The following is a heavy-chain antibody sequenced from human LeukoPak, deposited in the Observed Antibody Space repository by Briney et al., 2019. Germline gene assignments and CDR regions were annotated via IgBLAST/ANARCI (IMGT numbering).Heavy chain of an antibody. CDR3: ARPHRPHDTPTRYSGYDYVIGTGAFDI. V-gene: IGHV1-46*01. CDR2: INPSGGST. CDR1: GYTFTSYY. Sequence: ASVKVSCKASGYTFTSYYMHWVRQAPGQGLEWMGIINPSGGSTSYAQKFQGRVTMTRDMSTSTVYMELSSLRSEDTAVYYCARPHRPHDTPTRYSGYDYVIGTGAFDIWGQRTMVTVSS. J-gene: IGHJ3*02. D-gene: IGHD5-12*01.